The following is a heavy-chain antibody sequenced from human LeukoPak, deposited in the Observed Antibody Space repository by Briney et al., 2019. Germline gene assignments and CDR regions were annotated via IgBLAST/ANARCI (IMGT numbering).Heavy chain of an antibody. V-gene: IGHV4-4*02. CDR3: ATIDSSSWYYFDY. Sequence: SETLSLTCAVSGGSISSSNWWSWVRQPPGKGLEWIGEIYHSGSTNYNPSLKSRVTISVDKSKNQFSLKLSSVTAADTAVYYCATIDSSSWYYFDYWGQGTLVTVSS. CDR1: GGSISSSNW. CDR2: IYHSGST. J-gene: IGHJ4*02. D-gene: IGHD6-13*01.